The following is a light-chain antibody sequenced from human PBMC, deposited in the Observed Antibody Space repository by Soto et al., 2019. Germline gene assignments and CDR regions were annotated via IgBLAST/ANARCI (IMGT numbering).Light chain of an antibody. CDR1: QSVLYRSDKKNY. V-gene: IGKV4-1*01. CDR3: QQYYDIPWT. J-gene: IGKJ1*01. CDR2: WAS. Sequence: DAAMTQSTYSLAVCLGERATISCKSSQSVLYRSDKKNYFRCYQERPGQPPKLLIHWASTRESGVPDRFSGSGSGTDFTLTTSSLQAEDVAVYYCQQYYDIPWTSGQRTNVDIK.